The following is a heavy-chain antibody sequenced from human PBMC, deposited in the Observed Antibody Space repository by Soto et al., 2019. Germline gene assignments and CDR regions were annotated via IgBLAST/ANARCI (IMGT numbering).Heavy chain of an antibody. CDR3: ARHIAVSGTRGFDH. D-gene: IGHD2-21*01. J-gene: IGHJ4*02. Sequence: QVQLQESGPGLMKPSGTLSLTCAVSGGSITSNWCSWVRQPPGKGLEWIAEIFHTGSANYNPSLMSRLTISMDKSKNHLSLNLNSVTAADTAVYYCARHIAVSGTRGFDHWGQGTLVTVSS. CDR1: GGSITSNW. V-gene: IGHV4-4*02. CDR2: IFHTGSA.